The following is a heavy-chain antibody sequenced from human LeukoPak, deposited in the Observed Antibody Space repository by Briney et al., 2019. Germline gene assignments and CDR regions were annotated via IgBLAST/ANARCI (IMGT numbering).Heavy chain of an antibody. J-gene: IGHJ3*02. D-gene: IGHD3-3*01. CDR2: IYPGDSDT. Sequence: GESLKISCKGSGYSFTSYWIGWVRQMPGKGLEWMGIIYPGDSDTRYSPSFQGQVTISADKSISTAYLQWSSLKASDTAMYYCARPLRAAYYDFWSGSHAFDIWGQGTMVTVSS. CDR1: GYSFTSYW. V-gene: IGHV5-51*01. CDR3: ARPLRAAYYDFWSGSHAFDI.